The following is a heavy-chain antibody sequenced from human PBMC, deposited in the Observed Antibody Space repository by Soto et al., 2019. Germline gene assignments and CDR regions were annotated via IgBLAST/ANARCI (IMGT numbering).Heavy chain of an antibody. J-gene: IGHJ6*02. D-gene: IGHD6-19*01. CDR2: IRSKANSYAT. Sequence: GVLRLSCAASGFTFSGSAMHWVRQASGKGLEWVGRIRSKANSYATAYAASVKGRFTISRDDSKNTAYLQMNSLKTEDTAVYYCTRQGSGAVAGMYYYYYGMDVWGQGTTATVSS. CDR1: GFTFSGSA. CDR3: TRQGSGAVAGMYYYYYGMDV. V-gene: IGHV3-73*01.